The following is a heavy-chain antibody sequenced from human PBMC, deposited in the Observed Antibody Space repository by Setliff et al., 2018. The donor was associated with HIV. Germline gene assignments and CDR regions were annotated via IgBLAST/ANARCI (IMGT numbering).Heavy chain of an antibody. Sequence: GGSLRLSCAVSGFTFEDYGMSWVRQAPGKGLEWVSAISGSGGSTYYADSVKGRFTISRDNSKNTVYLQMYSLRAEDTALYYCAKDRVGYCSSISCPGGFDYWGQGTLVTVSS. D-gene: IGHD2-2*03. J-gene: IGHJ4*02. V-gene: IGHV3-23*01. CDR1: GFTFEDYG. CDR3: AKDRVGYCSSISCPGGFDY. CDR2: ISGSGGST.